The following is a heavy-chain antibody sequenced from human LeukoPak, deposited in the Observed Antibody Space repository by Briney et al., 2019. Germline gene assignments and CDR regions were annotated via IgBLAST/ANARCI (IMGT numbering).Heavy chain of an antibody. V-gene: IGHV3-23*01. J-gene: IGHJ3*02. D-gene: IGHD3-22*01. CDR1: GFTFSSYA. CDR2: ISGSGGST. CDR3: AKVLGPYYYDSSGYFDAFDI. Sequence: GGSLRLSCAASGFTFSSYAMSWVRQAPGKGLEWVSAISGSGGSTYYADSVKGRFTISRDNSKNTLYLQMNSLRAEDTAVYYCAKVLGPYYYDSSGYFDAFDIWGQGTMVTVSS.